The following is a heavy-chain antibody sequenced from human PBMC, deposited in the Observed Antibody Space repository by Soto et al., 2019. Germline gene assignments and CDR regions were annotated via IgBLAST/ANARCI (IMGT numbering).Heavy chain of an antibody. J-gene: IGHJ6*02. V-gene: IGHV3-30*19. CDR2: ISYDGFNK. D-gene: IGHD3-10*01. CDR1: GFAFRTYG. CDR3: XXXXXXXXXXXXYYYGLDV. Sequence: QVHLVESGGGVVQPGRSLRLSCAATGFAFRTYGMHWVRRAPGKGLEWLAVISYDGFNKNHADSVQGRFTISRDNSKSTLSLQXXXXXXXXXXXXXXXXXXXXXXXXXXYYYGLDVWGQGTPVTVSS.